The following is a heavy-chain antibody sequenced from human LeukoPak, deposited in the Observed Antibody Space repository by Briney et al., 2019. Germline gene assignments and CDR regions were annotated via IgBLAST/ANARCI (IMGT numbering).Heavy chain of an antibody. CDR1: GGSFSGYY. V-gene: IGHV4-34*01. Sequence: PSETLSLTCAVYGGSFSGYYWGWIRQPPGKGLEWIGEINHSGSTNYNPSLKSRVTISVDTSENQFSLKLSSATAADTAVYYCARHSSGFPPNVDYWGQGTLVTVSS. D-gene: IGHD6-19*01. CDR2: INHSGST. J-gene: IGHJ4*02. CDR3: ARHSSGFPPNVDY.